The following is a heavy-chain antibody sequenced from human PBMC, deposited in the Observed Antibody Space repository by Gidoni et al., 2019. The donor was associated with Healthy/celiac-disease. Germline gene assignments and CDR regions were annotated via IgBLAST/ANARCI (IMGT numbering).Heavy chain of an antibody. J-gene: IGHJ5*02. D-gene: IGHD1-7*01. V-gene: IGHV4-39*01. CDR3: ARLAPEVNEYNWNYRNGNWFDP. CDR1: GGSISSSSYY. CDR2: IYYSGST. Sequence: QLQLQESGPGLVKPSETLSLTCTVSGGSISSSSYYWGWIRQPPGKGLEWIGSIYYSGSTYYNPSLKSRVTISVDTSKNQFSLKLSSVTAADTAVYYCARLAPEVNEYNWNYRNGNWFDPWGQGTLVTVSS.